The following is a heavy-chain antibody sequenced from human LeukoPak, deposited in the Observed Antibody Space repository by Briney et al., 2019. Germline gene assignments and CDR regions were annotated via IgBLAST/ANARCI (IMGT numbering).Heavy chain of an antibody. CDR3: ARSSSPYGSGSYPQGY. CDR1: GFTFSSYS. D-gene: IGHD3-10*01. CDR2: ISSSSSYI. J-gene: IGHJ4*02. V-gene: IGHV3-21*01. Sequence: GGSLRLSCAASGFTFSSYSMNWVRQAPGKGLEWVSSISSSSSYIYYADSVKGRFTISRDNAKNSLYLQMNSLRAEDTAVYYCARSSSPYGSGSYPQGYWGQGTLVTVSS.